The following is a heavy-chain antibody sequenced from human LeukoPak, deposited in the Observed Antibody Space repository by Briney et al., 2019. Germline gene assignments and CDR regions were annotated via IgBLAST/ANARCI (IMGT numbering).Heavy chain of an antibody. CDR2: IKKDGSEK. CDR1: GFTFSSYW. J-gene: IGHJ4*02. CDR3: ARDLSGVTGYTYGRGIDY. V-gene: IGHV3-7*01. Sequence: GGSLRLSCAASGFTFSSYWLSWVRHAPGKGLERVANIKKDGSEKYYVDSVKGRFTISRDNAKTSLYLQMNSLRAEDTAVYYCARDLSGVTGYTYGRGIDYWGQGTLVTVSS. D-gene: IGHD5-18*01.